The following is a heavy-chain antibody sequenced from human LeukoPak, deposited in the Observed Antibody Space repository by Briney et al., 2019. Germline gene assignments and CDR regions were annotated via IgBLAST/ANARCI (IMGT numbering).Heavy chain of an antibody. V-gene: IGHV4-59*01. CDR2: IYYSGST. Sequence: PSETLSLTCTVSGGSISNNYWSWIRQPPGKGLEWIGYIYYSGSTNYNPSLKSRVTISVDTSKNQFSLKLSSVTAADTAVYYCAGARGATRLDYWGQGTLVTVSS. CDR3: AGARGATRLDY. D-gene: IGHD1-26*01. J-gene: IGHJ4*02. CDR1: GGSISNNY.